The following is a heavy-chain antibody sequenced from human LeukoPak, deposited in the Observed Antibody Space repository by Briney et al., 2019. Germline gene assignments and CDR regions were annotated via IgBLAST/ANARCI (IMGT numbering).Heavy chain of an antibody. J-gene: IGHJ6*03. CDR2: TYYRSKWYN. CDR1: GDIVSSNSAA. CDR3: ARDQSLAAAGTWYYYYMDV. D-gene: IGHD6-13*01. Sequence: SQTLSLTCAISGDIVSSNSAAWNWIRQSPSRGLEWLGGTYYRSKWYNDYAVSVKSRITINPDTSKNQFSLQLNSVTPEDTAVYYCARDQSLAAAGTWYYYYMDVWGTGTTVTISS. V-gene: IGHV6-1*01.